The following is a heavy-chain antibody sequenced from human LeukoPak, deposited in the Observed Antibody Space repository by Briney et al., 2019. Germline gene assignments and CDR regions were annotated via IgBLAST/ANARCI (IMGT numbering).Heavy chain of an antibody. J-gene: IGHJ4*02. CDR2: ISGYNGNT. CDR3: ARGPRYFDWLSHGAYFDY. CDR1: GYSFTSYG. V-gene: IGHV1-18*01. D-gene: IGHD3-9*01. Sequence: GASVEVSCKASGYSFTSYGFTWVRQAPGQGLEWMGWISGYNGNTNYAQKLQGRVTMTTDTSTSTAYMELRSLRSDDTAVYYCARGPRYFDWLSHGAYFDYWSQGTLVTVSS.